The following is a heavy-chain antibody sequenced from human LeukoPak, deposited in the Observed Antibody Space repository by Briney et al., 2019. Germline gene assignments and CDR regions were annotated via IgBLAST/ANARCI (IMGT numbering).Heavy chain of an antibody. J-gene: IGHJ4*02. CDR1: GYTFTSYG. Sequence: ASVKVSCKASGYTFTSYGISWVRQAPGQGLEWMGRINPSTGGTDFAQKFQGKVSMTRDTSISTAYMELSRLGSDDTAVYYCATLGEDKTDTPFDYWGQGTLVTVSS. CDR3: ATLGEDKTDTPFDY. D-gene: IGHD3-16*01. V-gene: IGHV1-2*06. CDR2: INPSTGGT.